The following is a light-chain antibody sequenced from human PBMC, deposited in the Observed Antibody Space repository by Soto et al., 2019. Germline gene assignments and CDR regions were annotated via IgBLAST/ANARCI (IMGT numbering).Light chain of an antibody. V-gene: IGKV3-20*01. CDR1: QSVSSSY. J-gene: IGKJ1*01. CDR2: GTS. CDR3: QQYAALPWT. Sequence: EIVLTQSPGTLSLSPGERATLSCRASQSVSSSYLAWYQQKPGQAPRLLIYGTSNRATGIPDRFSGSGSGTDFTLTISRLEPEDFAVYYCQQYAALPWTFGQGTKVEIK.